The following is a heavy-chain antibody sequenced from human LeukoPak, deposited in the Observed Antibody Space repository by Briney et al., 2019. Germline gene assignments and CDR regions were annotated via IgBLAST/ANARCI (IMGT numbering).Heavy chain of an antibody. V-gene: IGHV4-34*01. Sequence: SETLSLTCAVYGGSFSGYYWSWLRQPPEQGLEWIGEIDHNGGTSYSPSLRSRVIISLDPSMNQFSLKLSSVTAADTAVYYCAREGFYHWGQGTLVTVSS. CDR2: IDHNGGT. CDR3: AREGFYH. J-gene: IGHJ4*02. CDR1: GGSFSGYY.